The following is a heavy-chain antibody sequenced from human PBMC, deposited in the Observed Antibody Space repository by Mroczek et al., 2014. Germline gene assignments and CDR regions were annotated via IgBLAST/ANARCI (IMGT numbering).Heavy chain of an antibody. CDR3: AKDGGSSSGWYHPTRGSLLDY. D-gene: IGHD6-19*01. CDR1: GFTFSSYA. Sequence: ESGGGLVQPGGSLRPSCAASGFTFSSYAMSWVRQAPGKGLEWVSAISGSGGSTYYADSVKGRFTISRDNSKNTLYLQMNSLRAEDTAVYYCAKDGGSSSGWYHPTRGSLLDYWGQGTPGHRLL. V-gene: IGHV3-23*01. CDR2: ISGSGGST. J-gene: IGHJ4*02.